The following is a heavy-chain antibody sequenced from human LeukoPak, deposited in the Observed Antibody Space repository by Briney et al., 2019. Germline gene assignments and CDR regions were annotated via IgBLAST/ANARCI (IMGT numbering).Heavy chain of an antibody. Sequence: GGSLRLSCAASGFIFDDYAMHWVRQAPGKGLEWVSGVSWNSGYIGYAESVKGRFTISRDNAKNSLYLQMNSLRAEDMALYYCAKGETSIVGATDYWGQGTLVTVSS. J-gene: IGHJ4*02. CDR3: AKGETSIVGATDY. CDR1: GFIFDDYA. CDR2: VSWNSGYI. D-gene: IGHD1-26*01. V-gene: IGHV3-9*03.